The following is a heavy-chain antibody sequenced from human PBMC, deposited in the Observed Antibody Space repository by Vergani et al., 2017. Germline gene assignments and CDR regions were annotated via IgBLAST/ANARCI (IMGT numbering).Heavy chain of an antibody. Sequence: QVQLVQSGAEVKKPGSSVKVSCKASGGTFSSYAISWVRQAPGQGLEWMGRIIPILGTANYAQKFQGRVTITADESTSTAYMELSSLRSEDTAVYYCARDYESSGYRLGYWGQGTLVTVSS. V-gene: IGHV1-69*11. CDR1: GGTFSSYA. CDR3: ARDYESSGYRLGY. D-gene: IGHD3-22*01. J-gene: IGHJ4*02. CDR2: IIPILGTA.